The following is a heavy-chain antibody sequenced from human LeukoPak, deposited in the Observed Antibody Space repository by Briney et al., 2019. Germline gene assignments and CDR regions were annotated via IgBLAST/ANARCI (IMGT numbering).Heavy chain of an antibody. J-gene: IGHJ4*02. Sequence: GGSLSLSCAASGFTFSSHAMSWVRQAPGKGLEWVAVIWYDGSNKYYADSVKGRFTISRDNSKNTLYLQMNSLRAEDTAVYYCARGDYGGTVPYFDYWGQGTLVTVSS. D-gene: IGHD4-23*01. CDR3: ARGDYGGTVPYFDY. CDR1: GFTFSSHA. V-gene: IGHV3-33*08. CDR2: IWYDGSNK.